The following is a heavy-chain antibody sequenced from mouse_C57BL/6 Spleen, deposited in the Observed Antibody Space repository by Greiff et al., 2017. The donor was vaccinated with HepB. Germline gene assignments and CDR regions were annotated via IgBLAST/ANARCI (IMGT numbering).Heavy chain of an antibody. CDR2: ISDGGSYT. D-gene: IGHD2-1*01. Sequence: EVQLVESGGGLVKPGGSLKLSCAASGFTFSSYAMSWVRQTPEKRLEWVATISDGGSYTYYPDNVKGRFTISRDNAKNNLYLQMSQLKSEDTAMYYCARDGDYGNLFDYWGQGTTLTVAS. CDR3: ARDGDYGNLFDY. J-gene: IGHJ2*01. CDR1: GFTFSSYA. V-gene: IGHV5-4*01.